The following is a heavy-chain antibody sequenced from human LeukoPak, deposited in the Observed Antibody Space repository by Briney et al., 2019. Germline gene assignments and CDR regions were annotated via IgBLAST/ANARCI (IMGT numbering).Heavy chain of an antibody. CDR3: ATGACSSTSCYYYYYYGMDV. J-gene: IGHJ6*02. D-gene: IGHD2-2*01. CDR1: GFTVSSNY. V-gene: IGHV3-53*04. Sequence: PGGSLRLSCAASGFTVSSNYMSWVRQAPGKGLEWVSVIYSGGSTYYADSVKGRFTISRHNSKNTLYLQMNSLRAEDTAVYYCATGACSSTSCYYYYYYGMDVWGQGTTVTVSS. CDR2: IYSGGST.